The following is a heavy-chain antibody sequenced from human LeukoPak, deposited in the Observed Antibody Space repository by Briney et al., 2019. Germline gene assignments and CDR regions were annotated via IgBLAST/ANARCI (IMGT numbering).Heavy chain of an antibody. CDR2: IYYGGST. Sequence: SETLSLTCTVSGDSISSYYWSWIRQPPGKGLEWIGYIYYGGSTNYNPSLKSRVTISVDTSKNQFSLKLSSVTAADTAVYYCAREAHYGGNSLWGQGTLVTVSS. D-gene: IGHD4-23*01. J-gene: IGHJ4*02. CDR3: AREAHYGGNSL. CDR1: GDSISSYY. V-gene: IGHV4-59*01.